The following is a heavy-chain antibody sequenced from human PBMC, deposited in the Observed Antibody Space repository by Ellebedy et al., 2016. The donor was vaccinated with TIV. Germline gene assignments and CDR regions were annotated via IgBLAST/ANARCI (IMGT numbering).Heavy chain of an antibody. J-gene: IGHJ4*02. CDR2: IYDSGTT. CDR3: ARLGGLPGYFFDY. V-gene: IGHV4-59*08. Sequence: MPGGSLRLSCTVSGGSIRGYYWSWVRQSPGEGPEWIAYIYDSGTTNYNPSLKSRLAISVDTSKNQFSLKLSSVTAADTAVYYCARLGGLPGYFFDYWGQGTLVTVSP. D-gene: IGHD2-2*01. CDR1: GGSIRGYY.